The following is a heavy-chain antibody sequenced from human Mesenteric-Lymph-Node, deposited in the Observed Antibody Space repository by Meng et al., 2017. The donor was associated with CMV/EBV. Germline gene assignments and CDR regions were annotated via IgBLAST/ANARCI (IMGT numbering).Heavy chain of an antibody. CDR1: GGSFNSDDYY. CDR2: IYYSGTT. J-gene: IGHJ4*02. Sequence: SETLSLTCTVSGGSFNSDDYYWSWIRQPPGKGLEWIGYIYYSGTTYYNPSLKSRVTLSGDTSKNQFSLRLSSVTAADTAVYYCARLHGEYCNSATCSSDYWGQGTLVTVSS. CDR3: ARLHGEYCNSATCSSDY. V-gene: IGHV4-30-4*01. D-gene: IGHD2/OR15-2a*01.